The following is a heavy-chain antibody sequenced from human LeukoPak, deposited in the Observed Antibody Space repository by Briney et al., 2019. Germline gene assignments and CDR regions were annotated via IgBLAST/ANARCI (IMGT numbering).Heavy chain of an antibody. Sequence: ASVKVSCKASGYTFTTYGIGWVRQAPGQGLEWMGIINPNHGTTTYAQKFQGRVTMTRDTSTSTVYMELSSLRSEDTALYYCARGDVLDRSVYNWFDPWGQGTLVIVSS. V-gene: IGHV1-46*01. CDR1: GYTFTTYG. J-gene: IGHJ5*02. CDR2: INPNHGTT. D-gene: IGHD3-22*01. CDR3: ARGDVLDRSVYNWFDP.